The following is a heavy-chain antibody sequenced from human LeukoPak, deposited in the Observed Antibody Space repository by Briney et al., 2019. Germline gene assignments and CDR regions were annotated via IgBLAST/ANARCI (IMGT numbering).Heavy chain of an antibody. CDR3: ARDLSNFWFYY. CDR1: RGSSQTYNHY. CDR2: ISSGGNT. D-gene: IGHD3-10*01. J-gene: IGHJ4*02. V-gene: IGHV4-39*07. Sequence: SETLSLTCTVSRGSSQTYNHYWGWLRQSPGKGLEWIGTISSGGNTDYNPSLKTRVTMSLDTSKTQFSLKMISVTAADTSTYYCARDLSNFWFYYWGQGALVTVSS.